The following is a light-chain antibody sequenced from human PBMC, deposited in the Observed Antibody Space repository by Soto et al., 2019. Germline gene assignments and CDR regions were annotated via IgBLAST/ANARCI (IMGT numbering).Light chain of an antibody. Sequence: QAVLTQPPSVSAAPGQKVTISCSGSSSNIGNNYVSWYQQLPGTAPKPLIYDNNKRPSGIPDRFSGSKSGTSATLAITGLQTGDEADYYCGTWDSSLSAGVFGGGTKVTVL. CDR2: DNN. CDR3: GTWDSSLSAGV. CDR1: SSNIGNNY. V-gene: IGLV1-51*01. J-gene: IGLJ2*01.